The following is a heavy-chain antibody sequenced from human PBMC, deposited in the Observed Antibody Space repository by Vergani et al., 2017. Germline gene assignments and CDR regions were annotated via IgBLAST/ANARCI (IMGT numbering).Heavy chain of an antibody. Sequence: EVQLVQSGAEVKKPGESLKISCKGSGYSFTRFWIGWVRQMPGKGLEWMGIIYPGDSDTRYSPSFQGQVTISADKSISTAYLQWSSLKASDTAIYYCARHSDYDFWSGYYGSWDFDYWGQGTLVTVSS. CDR3: ARHSDYDFWSGYYGSWDFDY. CDR1: GYSFTRFW. J-gene: IGHJ4*02. V-gene: IGHV5-51*01. CDR2: IYPGDSDT. D-gene: IGHD3-3*01.